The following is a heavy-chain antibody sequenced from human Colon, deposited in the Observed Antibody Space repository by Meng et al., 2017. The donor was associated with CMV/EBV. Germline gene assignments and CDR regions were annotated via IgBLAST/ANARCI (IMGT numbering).Heavy chain of an antibody. J-gene: IGHJ2*01. CDR1: SYTFTNYG. CDR3: ARDPVATSGRYFDL. CDR2: ISTKNGNT. Sequence: SSYTFTNYGFSWIRQARGQGPEWMGWISTKNGNTNYAQKFQGRVTMTIETSTNTAYMELRSLRSDDTAFYYCARDPVATSGRYFDLWGRGTLVTVSS. D-gene: IGHD5-12*01. V-gene: IGHV1-18*01.